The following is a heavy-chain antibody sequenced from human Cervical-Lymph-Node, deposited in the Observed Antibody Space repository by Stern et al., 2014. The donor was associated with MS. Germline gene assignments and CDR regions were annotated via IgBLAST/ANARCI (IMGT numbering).Heavy chain of an antibody. CDR3: ASANCSSTSCPNWFDP. Sequence: QVQLQESGPGLVKPSQTLSLTCTVSGGSISSGDYYWSWIRQPPGKGLEWIGYIYYSGSTCYNPSLKSRVTISVDTSKNQFSLKLSSVTAADTAVYYCASANCSSTSCPNWFDPWGQGTLVTVSS. V-gene: IGHV4-30-4*01. D-gene: IGHD2-2*01. CDR1: GGSISSGDYY. J-gene: IGHJ5*02. CDR2: IYYSGST.